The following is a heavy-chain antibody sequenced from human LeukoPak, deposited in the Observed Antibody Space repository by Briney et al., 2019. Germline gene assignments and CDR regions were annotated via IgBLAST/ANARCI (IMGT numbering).Heavy chain of an antibody. CDR3: AKGTWIVVAATSVLDY. CDR1: GFTFSSYW. CDR2: IKEDGSAK. Sequence: PGGSLRLSCAGSGFTFSSYWMSWVRQAPGKGLEWVANIKEDGSAKYYVDSVKGRFTISRDNAKNSVYLQMSSLRAEDTAVYYCAKGTWIVVAATSVLDYWGQGTLVTVSS. V-gene: IGHV3-7*03. D-gene: IGHD2-15*01. J-gene: IGHJ4*02.